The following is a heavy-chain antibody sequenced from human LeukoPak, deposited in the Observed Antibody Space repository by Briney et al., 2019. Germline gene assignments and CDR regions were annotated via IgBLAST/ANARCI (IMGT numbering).Heavy chain of an antibody. CDR2: SRNKANSFTT. J-gene: IGHJ4*02. V-gene: IGHV3-72*01. D-gene: IGHD3-10*01. CDR1: GFTFSSYE. Sequence: PGGSLRLSCAASGFTFSSYEMDWVRQAPGKGLEWVGRSRNKANSFTTEYAASVKASFTILRDDSNNSLYLQMNSLKTEDTAMYYCARASYGSGSYYYDYWGQGTLVTVSS. CDR3: ARASYGSGSYYYDY.